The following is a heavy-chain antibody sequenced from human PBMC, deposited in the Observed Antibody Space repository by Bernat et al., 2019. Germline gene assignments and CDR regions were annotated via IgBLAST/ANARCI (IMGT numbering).Heavy chain of an antibody. J-gene: IGHJ4*02. CDR2: IYSGGNT. CDR3: ARGARGYDSSH. V-gene: IGHV3-66*01. CDR1: GFTVSSNY. D-gene: IGHD5-12*01. Sequence: EVQLVESGGGLVQPGGSLRLSCAASGFTVSSNYMTWVRQAPGKRLEWVSVIYSGGNTYYADAMKGRVSVSRDNSKNTLYLQMTCMRAEDTAGYYCARGARGYDSSHWGQGTLVTVSS.